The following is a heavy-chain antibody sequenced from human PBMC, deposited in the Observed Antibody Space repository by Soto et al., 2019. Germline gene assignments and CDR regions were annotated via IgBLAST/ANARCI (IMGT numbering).Heavy chain of an antibody. V-gene: IGHV4-59*01. CDR3: ARADYDRDYGMDV. Sequence: QVQLQESGPGLVKPSETLALTCTVSGGSINSYYWSWIRQPQGKGLEWIGYIYYNGSTNYNPALKSRVTISVDTSKNQFALKMSSVTAADTAVYYCARADYDRDYGMDVWGQGTTVTVSS. J-gene: IGHJ6*02. CDR2: IYYNGST. D-gene: IGHD4-17*01. CDR1: GGSINSYY.